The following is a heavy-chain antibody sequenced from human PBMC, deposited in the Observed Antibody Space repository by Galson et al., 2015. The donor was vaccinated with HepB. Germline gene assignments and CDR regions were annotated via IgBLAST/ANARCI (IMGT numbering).Heavy chain of an antibody. Sequence: SLRLSCAASGFTFSSYGMHWVRQAPGKGLEWVAVIWYDGSNKYYADSVKGRFTISRDNSKNTLYLQMNSLRAEDTAVYYCARDRGDKDYSNYLDYWGQGTLVTVSS. CDR2: IWYDGSNK. J-gene: IGHJ4*02. D-gene: IGHD4-11*01. V-gene: IGHV3-33*08. CDR1: GFTFSSYG. CDR3: ARDRGDKDYSNYLDY.